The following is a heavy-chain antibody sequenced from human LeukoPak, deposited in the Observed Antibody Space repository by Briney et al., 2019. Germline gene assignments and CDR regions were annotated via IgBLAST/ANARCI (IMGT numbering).Heavy chain of an antibody. Sequence: SETLSLTCTVSGGSISIGDYYWSWIRQPPGKGLEWIGYIYYSGSTYYNPSLKSRVTMSVDTSKNQFSLKLSSVTAADTAVYYCARAGKYYYDSSGYSPFDYWGQGTLVTVSS. J-gene: IGHJ4*02. CDR1: GGSISIGDYY. CDR2: IYYSGST. D-gene: IGHD3-22*01. V-gene: IGHV4-30-4*01. CDR3: ARAGKYYYDSSGYSPFDY.